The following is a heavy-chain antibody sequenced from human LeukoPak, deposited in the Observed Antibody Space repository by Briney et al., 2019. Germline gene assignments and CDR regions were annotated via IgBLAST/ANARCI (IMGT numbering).Heavy chain of an antibody. CDR1: GFTFSNYD. V-gene: IGHV3-13*01. CDR3: ARSSGWYSSLPFDY. J-gene: IGHJ4*02. CDR2: IDTTGYT. Sequence: GGSLRLSCAASGFTFSNYDMHWVRQATGKGLEWVSAIDTTGYTYYPASVKGRVTISRDNAKNSLYLQMNFLRAEDTALYYCARSSGWYSSLPFDYWGQGTLVTVSS. D-gene: IGHD6-19*01.